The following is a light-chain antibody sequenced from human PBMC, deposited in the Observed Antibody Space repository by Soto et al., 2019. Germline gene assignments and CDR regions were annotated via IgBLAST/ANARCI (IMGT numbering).Light chain of an antibody. V-gene: IGKV1-5*03. CDR3: QQYNSYSRT. Sequence: DIQMTQSPSTLSGSVGDRVTITCRASQTISSWLAWYQQKPGKAPKLLIYKASTLKSGVPSRFTGSGSGTEFTLTISSLQPDDFATYYCQQYNSYSRTFGPGTKVDTK. J-gene: IGKJ1*01. CDR1: QTISSW. CDR2: KAS.